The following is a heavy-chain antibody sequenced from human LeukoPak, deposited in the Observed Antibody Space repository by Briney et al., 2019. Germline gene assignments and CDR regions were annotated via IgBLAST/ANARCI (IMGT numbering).Heavy chain of an antibody. J-gene: IGHJ4*02. CDR1: GFTVSSHY. CDR2: IYTDGST. D-gene: IGHD5-12*01. Sequence: PGGSLRLSCAASGFTVSSHYMSWFRQAPGMGLEWVSAIYTDGSTYYTDSVKGRFTISRDNFKNTLFLQMNTLRAEDTAVYYCARESGYAVGDYWGQGTLVTVPS. CDR3: ARESGYAVGDY. V-gene: IGHV3-53*01.